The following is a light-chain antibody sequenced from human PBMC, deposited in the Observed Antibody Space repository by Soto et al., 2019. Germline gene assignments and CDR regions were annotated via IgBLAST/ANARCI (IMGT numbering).Light chain of an antibody. J-gene: IGKJ1*01. V-gene: IGKV1-39*01. CDR1: QTVSKF. CDR2: SAS. Sequence: DVQMTQSPSSLSASVGDRVTIACRASQTVSKFVNWYQQKPGKVPDLLIYSASTLYSGVPSRFSGSGSGTEFTLTISNLQPEDFATYDCQQTYSLPRTFAQGTKVE. CDR3: QQTYSLPRT.